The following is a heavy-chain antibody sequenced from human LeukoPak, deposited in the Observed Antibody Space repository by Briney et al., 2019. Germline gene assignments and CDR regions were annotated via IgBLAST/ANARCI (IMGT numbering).Heavy chain of an antibody. CDR1: GFTVSSNY. J-gene: IGHJ4*02. Sequence: GGSLRLSCAASGFTVSSNYMSWVRQAPGKGLEWVSVIYSGGSTYYADSVKGRFTISRDNSKNTLYLQMNSLRAEDTAVYYCARDRALGYGGNSVVYWGQGTLVTVSS. CDR2: IYSGGST. CDR3: ARDRALGYGGNSVVY. V-gene: IGHV3-66*01. D-gene: IGHD4-17*01.